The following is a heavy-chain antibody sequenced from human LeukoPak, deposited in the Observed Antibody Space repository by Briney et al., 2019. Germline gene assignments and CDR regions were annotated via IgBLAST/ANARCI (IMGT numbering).Heavy chain of an antibody. Sequence: GGSLRLPCAGSGFTFSNYDMHWVRQPTEKGLEWVSTIGTAGETYYPGSVKGRFAISRDNAKNSFYLQMNSLRAGDTAVYYCVRARTGSYGWYFDLWGRGTLVTVSS. J-gene: IGHJ2*01. D-gene: IGHD1-26*01. V-gene: IGHV3-13*01. CDR2: IGTAGET. CDR3: VRARTGSYGWYFDL. CDR1: GFTFSNYD.